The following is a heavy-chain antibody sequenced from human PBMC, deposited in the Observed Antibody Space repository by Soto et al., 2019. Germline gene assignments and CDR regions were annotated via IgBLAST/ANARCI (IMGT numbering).Heavy chain of an antibody. V-gene: IGHV1-3*01. Sequence: QVQLVQSGAEVKKPGASVKVSCKASGYTFTSYAIHWVRQAPGQRLEWMGWINAGNGNTKYSQKFQGRVTITRDTSASTGYMELSSLRSEDTAVYYCAGSIVVVTAADYWGQGTLVTVSS. J-gene: IGHJ4*02. CDR3: AGSIVVVTAADY. D-gene: IGHD2-21*02. CDR1: GYTFTSYA. CDR2: INAGNGNT.